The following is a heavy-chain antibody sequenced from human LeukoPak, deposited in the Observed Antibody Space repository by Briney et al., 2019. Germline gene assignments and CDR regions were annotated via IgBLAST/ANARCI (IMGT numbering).Heavy chain of an antibody. V-gene: IGHV3-23*01. CDR3: AKSYGSGRGGFDY. D-gene: IGHD3-10*01. CDR1: GFTFSSNA. J-gene: IGHJ4*02. CDR2: IVPSGGST. Sequence: GGSLILSCAASGFTFSSNAMSWVRQAPGKGLEWVSGIVPSGGSTYYADSVKGRFTISRDNSKNTLYLQMNSLRAEDTAVYYCAKSYGSGRGGFDYWGQGTLVTVSS.